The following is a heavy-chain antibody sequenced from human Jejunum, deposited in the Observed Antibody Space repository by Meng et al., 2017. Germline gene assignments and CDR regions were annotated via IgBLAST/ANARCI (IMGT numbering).Heavy chain of an antibody. CDR2: IHYSGGT. J-gene: IGHJ1*01. D-gene: IGHD4-23*01. CDR1: GGSMNSAGHY. Sequence: VPLQESGPGPVKAAQTLSLTCTVSGGSMNSAGHYWSWIRQDPGKGLEWIGYIHYSGGTYYNPSLKSRVTISVDTSKNQFSLKLNSVSAADTAVYYCARATAGNSEYFQNWGQGTLVTVSS. V-gene: IGHV4-31*03. CDR3: ARATAGNSEYFQN.